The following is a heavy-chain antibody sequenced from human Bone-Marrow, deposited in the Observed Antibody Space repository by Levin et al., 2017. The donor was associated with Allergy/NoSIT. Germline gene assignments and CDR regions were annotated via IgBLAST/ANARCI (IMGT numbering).Heavy chain of an antibody. CDR2: ISYDGSNK. V-gene: IGHV3-30-3*01. J-gene: IGHJ4*02. CDR1: GFTFSSYA. CDR3: ARDSRKLWFDY. Sequence: PGGSLRLSCAASGFTFSSYAMHWVRQAPGKGLEWVAVISYDGSNKYYADSVKGRFTISRDNSKNTLYLQMNSLRAEDTAVYYCARDSRKLWFDYWGQGTLVTVSS. D-gene: IGHD2-15*01.